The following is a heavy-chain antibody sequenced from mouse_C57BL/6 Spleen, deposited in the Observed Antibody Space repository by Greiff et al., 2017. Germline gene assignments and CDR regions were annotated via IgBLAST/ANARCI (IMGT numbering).Heavy chain of an antibody. Sequence: EVKLQEPGPGLVKPSQSLSLTCSVTGYSITSGYYWNWIRQLPGNKLEWMGYISYDGSNNYNPSLKNRISITRDTSKNQFFLKLNSVTTEDTATYYCARETAQAFFDYWGQGTTLTVSS. J-gene: IGHJ2*01. CDR1: GYSITSGYY. CDR3: ARETAQAFFDY. D-gene: IGHD3-2*02. CDR2: ISYDGSN. V-gene: IGHV3-6*01.